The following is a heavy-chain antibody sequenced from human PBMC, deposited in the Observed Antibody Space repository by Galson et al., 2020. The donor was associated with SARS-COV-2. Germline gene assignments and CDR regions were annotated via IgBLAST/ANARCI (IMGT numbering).Heavy chain of an antibody. J-gene: IGHJ4*02. CDR3: AKQCIATHRGLFDY. CDR2: ISGRDDAT. D-gene: IGHD3-3*01. V-gene: IGHV3-23*01. Sequence: GESLKISCAASGFTFSTYAMTWVRQTPGKGLEWVSTISGRDDATFYADSVKGRFSISRDNAKNTVYLQMNTLGADDTAVYYCAKQCIATHRGLFDYGGQGTLVTVSS. CDR1: GFTFSTYA.